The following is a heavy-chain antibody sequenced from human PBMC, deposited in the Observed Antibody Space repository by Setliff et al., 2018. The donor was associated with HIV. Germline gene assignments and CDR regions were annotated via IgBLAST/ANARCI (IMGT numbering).Heavy chain of an antibody. V-gene: IGHV4-4*08. CDR1: GGSISSYY. D-gene: IGHD3-16*02. CDR2: IYTSGST. CDR3: ARLAMRGVIGDPNWFDP. J-gene: IGHJ5*02. Sequence: SETLSLTCTVSGGSISSYYWSWIRQPPGKGLEWIGYIYTSGSTNYNPSLKSRVTISVDTSKNQFSLKLSSVTAADTAVYYCARLAMRGVIGDPNWFDPWGQGTLVTVS.